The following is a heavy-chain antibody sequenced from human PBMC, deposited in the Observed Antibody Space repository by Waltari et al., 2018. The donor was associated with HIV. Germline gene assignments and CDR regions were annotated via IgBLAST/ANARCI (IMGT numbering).Heavy chain of an antibody. CDR3: ARGRGCSSTSCYYSSWGADYYYGMDV. CDR1: GGSFRGYY. J-gene: IGHJ6*02. Sequence: QVQLQQWGAGLLKPSETLSLTCAVYGGSFRGYYWSWIRQPPAKGREWIGEINHSGSTNYNPSLKSRVTISVDTSKNQFSLKLSSVTAADTAVYYCARGRGCSSTSCYYSSWGADYYYGMDVWGQGTTVTVSS. D-gene: IGHD2-2*01. CDR2: INHSGST. V-gene: IGHV4-34*01.